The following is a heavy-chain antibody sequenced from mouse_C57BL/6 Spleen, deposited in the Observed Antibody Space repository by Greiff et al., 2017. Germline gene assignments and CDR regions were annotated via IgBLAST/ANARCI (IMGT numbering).Heavy chain of an antibody. CDR3: AIWGTGIGGFAY. J-gene: IGHJ3*01. CDR1: GYTFTSYW. Sequence: QVQLKESGAELVKPGASVKVSCKASGYTFTSYWMHWVKQSPGQGLAWIGRFHPSDNDTNYNQKFQGKATLTVDKSSSTAYMQLSSLTSEDSAVYYCAIWGTGIGGFAYWGQGTLVTVSA. CDR2: FHPSDNDT. V-gene: IGHV1-74*01. D-gene: IGHD4-1*01.